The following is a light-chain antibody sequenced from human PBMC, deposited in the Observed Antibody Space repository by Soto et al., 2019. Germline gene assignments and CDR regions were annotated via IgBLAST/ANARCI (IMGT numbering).Light chain of an antibody. CDR1: SGHSNYA. CDR3: QTWDTGIRVV. V-gene: IGLV4-69*01. CDR2: LNSDGTH. Sequence: QSVLTQSPSASASLGASVKLTCTLSSGHSNYAIAWHQQQPEKGPRYLMKLNSDGTHRKGDGIPARFSGSSSGAERYLTISSLQSEDEADYFCQTWDTGIRVVFGGGTNVTVL. J-gene: IGLJ2*01.